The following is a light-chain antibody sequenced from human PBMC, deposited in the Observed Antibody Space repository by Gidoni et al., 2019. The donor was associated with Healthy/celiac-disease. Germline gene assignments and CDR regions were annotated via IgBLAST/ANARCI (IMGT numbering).Light chain of an antibody. CDR3: QQSYSTPLT. V-gene: IGKV1-39*01. J-gene: IGKJ3*01. CDR1: QSISSY. CDR2: AAS. Sequence: DIQMTQAPSSLSASVGDRVTITCRASQSISSYLNWYQQKPGKAPKLLVYAASSLQSGLPSRFSGSGSGTYFTLTISRLQPEDFATYYCQQSYSTPLTFGPGTKVDIK.